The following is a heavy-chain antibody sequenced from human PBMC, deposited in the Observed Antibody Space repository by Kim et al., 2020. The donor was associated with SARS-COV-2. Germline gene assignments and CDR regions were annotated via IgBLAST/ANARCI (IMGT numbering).Heavy chain of an antibody. D-gene: IGHD3-22*01. CDR3: ARDPYYYDSCGYTTHAAF. J-gene: IGHJ3*01. CDR2: INSGGRT. Sequence: GGSLRLSCAASGFTVSSNYMSWVRQAPGKGLEWFSVINSGGRTYYADSVKGRFTISRDNSKNTLSLQMNSLRAEDTAVYYLARDPYYYDSCGYTTHAAF. CDR1: GFTVSSNY. V-gene: IGHV3-53*01.